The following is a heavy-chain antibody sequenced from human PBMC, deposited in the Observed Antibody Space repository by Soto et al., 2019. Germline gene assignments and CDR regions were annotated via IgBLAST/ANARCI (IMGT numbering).Heavy chain of an antibody. J-gene: IGHJ6*02. Sequence: PSETLSLTCAVYGGSFSGYYWSWIRQPPGKGLEWIGEINHSGSTNYNPSLKSRVTISVDTSKNQFSLKLSSVTAADTAVYYCARKGPMVRTYYYYGMDVWGQGTTVTAP. CDR2: INHSGST. CDR3: ARKGPMVRTYYYYGMDV. CDR1: GGSFSGYY. V-gene: IGHV4-34*01. D-gene: IGHD3-10*01.